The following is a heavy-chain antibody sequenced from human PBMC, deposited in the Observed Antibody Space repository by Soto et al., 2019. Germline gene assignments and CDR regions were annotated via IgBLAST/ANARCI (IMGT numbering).Heavy chain of an antibody. Sequence: PGESLKISCEGFGHIFTNYWIGWVRQMPGKGLEWMGRIDPSDSYTNYSPSFQGHVTISADKSISTAYLQWSSLKASDTAMYYCGWTSMQSRGYSYGHGGMDVWGQGTTVTVSS. J-gene: IGHJ6*02. CDR2: IDPSDSYT. CDR1: GHIFTNYW. V-gene: IGHV5-10-1*01. D-gene: IGHD5-18*01. CDR3: GWTSMQSRGYSYGHGGMDV.